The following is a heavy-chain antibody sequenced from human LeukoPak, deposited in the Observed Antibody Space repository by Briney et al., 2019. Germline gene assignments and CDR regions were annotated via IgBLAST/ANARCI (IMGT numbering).Heavy chain of an antibody. V-gene: IGHV1-18*01. J-gene: IGHJ4*02. CDR1: GYTFTSYG. CDR3: ARIAYYDFWSGSHAHFDY. CDR2: ISAYNGNT. D-gene: IGHD3-3*01. Sequence: GASVKVSCKASGYTFTSYGISWVRQAPGQGLEWMGWISAYNGNTNYAQKLQGRVTMPTDTSTSTAYMELRSLRSDDTAVYYCARIAYYDFWSGSHAHFDYWGQGTLVTVSS.